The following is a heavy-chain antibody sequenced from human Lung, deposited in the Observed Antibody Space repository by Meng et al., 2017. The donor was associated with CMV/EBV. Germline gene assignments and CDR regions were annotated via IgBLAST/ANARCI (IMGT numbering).Heavy chain of an antibody. CDR2: INQDGSEK. CDR3: VRGSGREWFDP. Sequence: ESXKISCAASGFTFSNYWMSWVRQAPGKGLEWVASINQDGSEKHYMDSVKGRFTISRDNAKNALYLEMNSLRAEDTALYFCVRGSGREWFDPWGQGTLVTVSS. D-gene: IGHD2-15*01. V-gene: IGHV3-7*04. J-gene: IGHJ5*02. CDR1: GFTFSNYW.